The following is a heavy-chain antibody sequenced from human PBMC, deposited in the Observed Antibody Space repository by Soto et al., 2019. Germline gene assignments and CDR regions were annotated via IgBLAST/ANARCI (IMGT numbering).Heavy chain of an antibody. CDR3: AREKYDSSFDY. J-gene: IGHJ4*02. CDR2: ISYSGSA. Sequence: SETLSLTCTVSGGSINNYYWSWIRQPPGKGLEWIGYISYSGSANYTPSLKSRVTISVDTSRNQFSLKLSSVTAADTAMYYCAREKYDSSFDYWGQGTLVTVSS. CDR1: GGSINNYY. D-gene: IGHD3-22*01. V-gene: IGHV4-59*01.